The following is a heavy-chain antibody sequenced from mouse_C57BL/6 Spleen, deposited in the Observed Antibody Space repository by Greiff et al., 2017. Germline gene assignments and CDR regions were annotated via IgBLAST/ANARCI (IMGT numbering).Heavy chain of an antibody. J-gene: IGHJ3*01. V-gene: IGHV14-4*01. CDR1: GFNIKDDY. D-gene: IGHD5-1*01. CDR2: IDPENGDT. CDR3: TTSRYLLAY. Sequence: VQLQQSGAELVRPGASVKLSCTASGFNIKDDYMHWVKQRPEQGLEWIGWIDPENGDTEYASKFQGKATITADTSSNTAYLQLSSLTSEDTAVYYCTTSRYLLAYWGQGTLVTVSA.